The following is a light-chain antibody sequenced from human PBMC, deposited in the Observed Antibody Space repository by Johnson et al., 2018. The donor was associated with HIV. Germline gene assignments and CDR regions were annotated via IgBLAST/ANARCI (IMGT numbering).Light chain of an antibody. Sequence: QSMLTQPPSVSAAPGQKVTISCSGSSSNIGNNYVSWYQQLPGTAPKLLIYENNKRPSGIPDRFSGSKSGTSATLGITGLQTGDEADYYCGTWYSSLSAGVFGTGTKVTVL. V-gene: IGLV1-51*02. CDR1: SSNIGNNY. CDR3: GTWYSSLSAGV. J-gene: IGLJ1*01. CDR2: ENN.